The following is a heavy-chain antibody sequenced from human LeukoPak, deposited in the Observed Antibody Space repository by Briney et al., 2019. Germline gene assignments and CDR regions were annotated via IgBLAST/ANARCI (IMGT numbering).Heavy chain of an antibody. V-gene: IGHV1-69*06. CDR2: IIPIFGTA. D-gene: IGHD3-10*01. J-gene: IGHJ6*03. CDR3: ARDEGYGSGYMDV. Sequence: GASVKVSCKASGGTFSSYAISWVRQAPGQGLEWMGGIIPIFGTANYAQKFQGRVTITADKSTSTAYMELRSLRSDDTAVYYCARDEGYGSGYMDVWGKGTTVTISS. CDR1: GGTFSSYA.